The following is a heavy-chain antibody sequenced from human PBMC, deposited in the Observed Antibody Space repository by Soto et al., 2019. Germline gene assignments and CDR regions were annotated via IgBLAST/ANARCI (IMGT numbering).Heavy chain of an antibody. CDR1: GFTFSSYA. J-gene: IGHJ4*02. CDR2: ISGSGGST. CDR3: AKATYYYDSSGYYPFDY. Sequence: EVQLLESGGGLVQPGGSLRLSCAASGFTFSSYAVSWVRQAPGKGLEWVSAISGSGGSTYYADSVKGRFTISRDNSKNTLYLQMNSLRAEDTAVYYCAKATYYYDSSGYYPFDYWGQGTLVTVSS. D-gene: IGHD3-22*01. V-gene: IGHV3-23*01.